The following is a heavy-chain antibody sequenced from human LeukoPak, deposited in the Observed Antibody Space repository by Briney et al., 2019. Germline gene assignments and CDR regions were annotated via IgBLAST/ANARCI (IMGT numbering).Heavy chain of an antibody. J-gene: IGHJ4*02. V-gene: IGHV4-59*01. D-gene: IGHD3-22*01. CDR3: ARVSSYYDSSGYYYLGLFDY. CDR2: IYYSGST. Sequence: SETLSLTCTVSGGSISSYYWSWIRQPPRKGLEWIGYIYYSGSTNYNPSLKSRVTISVDTSKNQFSLKLSSVTAADTAVYYCARVSSYYDSSGYYYLGLFDYWGQGTLVTVSS. CDR1: GGSISSYY.